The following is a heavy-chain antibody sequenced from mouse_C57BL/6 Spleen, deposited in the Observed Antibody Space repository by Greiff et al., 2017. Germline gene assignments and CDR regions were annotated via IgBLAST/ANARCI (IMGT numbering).Heavy chain of an antibody. J-gene: IGHJ4*01. CDR2: INPSSGYT. D-gene: IGHD1-1*01. CDR1: GYTFTSYW. V-gene: IGHV1-7*01. Sequence: VMLVESGAELAKPGASVKLSCKASGYTFTSYWMHWVKQRPGQGLEWIGYINPSSGYTKYNQKFKDKATLTADKSSSTAYMQLSSLTYEDSAVYYCAKEDGSKSYAMDYWGQGTSVTVSS. CDR3: AKEDGSKSYAMDY.